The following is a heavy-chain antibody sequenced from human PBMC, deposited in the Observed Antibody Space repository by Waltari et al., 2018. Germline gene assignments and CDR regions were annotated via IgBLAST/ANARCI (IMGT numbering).Heavy chain of an antibody. D-gene: IGHD1-1*01. Sequence: QVQLQESGPGLVKPSETLSLTCTVSGYSISSGYYWGWIRQPPGKGLEWIGSIYHSGSTYYNPSLKSRVTISVDTSKNQFSLKLSSVTAADTAVYYCAIWPSPTGLFDYWGQGTLVTVSS. V-gene: IGHV4-38-2*02. CDR2: IYHSGST. CDR1: GYSISSGYY. J-gene: IGHJ4*02. CDR3: AIWPSPTGLFDY.